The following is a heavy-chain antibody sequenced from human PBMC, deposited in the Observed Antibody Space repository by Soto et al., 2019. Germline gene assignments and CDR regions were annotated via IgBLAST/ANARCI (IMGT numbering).Heavy chain of an antibody. CDR3: ARGQRFSDWFDP. CDR1: GGTISGYY. CDR2: IYSSGNT. Sequence: SETLSLTCSVSGGTISGYYWTWIRQPAGKGLEWIGRIYSSGNTKYNPSLQSRVTMSLDTSNNQFSLRLTSVTAADMAVYYCARGQRFSDWFDPWGQGTLVTVSS. J-gene: IGHJ5*02. D-gene: IGHD3-3*01. V-gene: IGHV4-4*07.